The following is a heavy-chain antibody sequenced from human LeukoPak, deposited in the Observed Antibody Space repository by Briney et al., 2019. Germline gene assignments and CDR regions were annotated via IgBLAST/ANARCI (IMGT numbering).Heavy chain of an antibody. CDR2: IKQDGSER. J-gene: IGHJ6*03. V-gene: IGHV3-7*01. CDR1: GFTSSSYW. D-gene: IGHD3-16*02. CDR3: ARGFYYDYVWGSYRNTYYYYYMDV. Sequence: GGSLRLSCAASGFTSSSYWMSWVRQAPGKGLEWVANIKQDGSERYYVDSVKGRFTISRDNAKNSLYLQMSSLRAEDTAVYYCARGFYYDYVWGSYRNTYYYYYMDVWGKGTTVTISS.